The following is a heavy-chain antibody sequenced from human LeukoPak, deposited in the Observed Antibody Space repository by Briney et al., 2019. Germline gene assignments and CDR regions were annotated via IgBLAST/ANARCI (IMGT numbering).Heavy chain of an antibody. Sequence: PGGSLRLSCAASGFTFSNYGIHWVRQAPGKGLEWVAFIWYDGSNKYYADSVKGRFTISRDNSKNTLYLQMNSLRAEDTAVYYCARSAGVGALDYWGQGTLVTVSS. CDR2: IWYDGSNK. V-gene: IGHV3-33*01. J-gene: IGHJ4*02. D-gene: IGHD1-26*01. CDR3: ARSAGVGALDY. CDR1: GFTFSNYG.